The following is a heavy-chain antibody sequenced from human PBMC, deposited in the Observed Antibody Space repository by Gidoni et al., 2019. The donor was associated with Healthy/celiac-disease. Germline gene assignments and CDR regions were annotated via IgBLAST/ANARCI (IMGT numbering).Heavy chain of an antibody. V-gene: IGHV3-30-3*01. CDR1: GFPFSSYA. Sequence: QVQLVESGGGVVPPGRSLLLSCAASGFPFSSYAMHWVRQAPGKGLEWVAVISYDGSNKYYADSVKGRFTISRDNSKNTLYLQMNSLRAEDTAVYYCARDLVAGYYDSSGPDYWGQGTLVTVSS. J-gene: IGHJ4*02. CDR3: ARDLVAGYYDSSGPDY. D-gene: IGHD3-22*01. CDR2: ISYDGSNK.